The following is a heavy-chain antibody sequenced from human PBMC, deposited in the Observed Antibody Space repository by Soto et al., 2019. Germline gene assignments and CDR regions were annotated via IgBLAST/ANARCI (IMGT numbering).Heavy chain of an antibody. Sequence: QVQLVQSGAEEKKPGASVKVSCKASGYTFTSYAMHWVRQAPGQRLEWMGWINGGNGNTKYSQKFQGRVTITRDTSASTAYMELSSLRYEDTAVYYCARGPRYYDSSGYGNYWGQGTLVTVSS. CDR3: ARGPRYYDSSGYGNY. CDR2: INGGNGNT. CDR1: GYTFTSYA. V-gene: IGHV1-3*05. J-gene: IGHJ4*02. D-gene: IGHD3-22*01.